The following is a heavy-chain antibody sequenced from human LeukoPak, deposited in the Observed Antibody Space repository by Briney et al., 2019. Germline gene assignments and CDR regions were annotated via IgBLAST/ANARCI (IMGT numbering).Heavy chain of an antibody. CDR3: AKDHTLVVVVAATLVSWFDP. Sequence: GGSLRLSCAASGFTFSSYGMSWVRQAPGKGLEWVSAISGSGGSTYYADSVKGRFTISRDNSKNTLYLQMNSLRAEDTAVYYCAKDHTLVVVVAATLVSWFDPWGQGTLVTVSS. CDR2: ISGSGGST. J-gene: IGHJ5*02. V-gene: IGHV3-23*01. D-gene: IGHD2-15*01. CDR1: GFTFSSYG.